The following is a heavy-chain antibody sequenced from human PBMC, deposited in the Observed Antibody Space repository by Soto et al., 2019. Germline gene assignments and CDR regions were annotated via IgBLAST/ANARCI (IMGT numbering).Heavy chain of an antibody. CDR2: IYYSGDT. CDR3: ARLAYSSRGGQFFDY. Sequence: QVQLQESGPGLVEPSQTLSLTCNVSGDSISSGGYHWSWIRQHPGKGLEWIVYIYYSGDTYYNPSLKSRVAISVHTSKEHFSLNLSSATAADTAVYYCARLAYSSRGGQFFDYWGQGVLVTVSS. CDR1: GDSISSGGYH. V-gene: IGHV4-31*03. D-gene: IGHD6-13*01. J-gene: IGHJ4*02.